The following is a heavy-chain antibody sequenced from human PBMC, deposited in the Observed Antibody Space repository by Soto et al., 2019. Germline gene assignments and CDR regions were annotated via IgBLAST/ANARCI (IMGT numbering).Heavy chain of an antibody. V-gene: IGHV1-18*01. Sequence: ASVKVSCKASGYTFTSYGISWVRQAPGQGLEWMGWISAYNGNTNYAQKLQGRVTMTTDKSTSTAYMELSSLRSEDTAVYYCARDSYCTNGVCYYFDYWGQGTLVTVSS. D-gene: IGHD2-8*01. CDR2: ISAYNGNT. CDR3: ARDSYCTNGVCYYFDY. CDR1: GYTFTSYG. J-gene: IGHJ4*02.